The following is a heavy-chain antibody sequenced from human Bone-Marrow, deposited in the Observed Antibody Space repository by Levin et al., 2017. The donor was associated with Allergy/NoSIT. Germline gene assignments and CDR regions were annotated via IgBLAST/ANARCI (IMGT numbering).Heavy chain of an antibody. Sequence: GASVKVSCAASGFTFNNYAMTWVRQAPGKGLEWVSSIGGSGETFYPDSVKGRFTISRDNSKNTLYLQMNSLRVEDTAIYYCATTKWFGEHYDYWGQGTPVTVSS. J-gene: IGHJ4*02. CDR3: ATTKWFGEHYDY. CDR2: IGGSGET. CDR1: GFTFNNYA. D-gene: IGHD3-10*01. V-gene: IGHV3-23*01.